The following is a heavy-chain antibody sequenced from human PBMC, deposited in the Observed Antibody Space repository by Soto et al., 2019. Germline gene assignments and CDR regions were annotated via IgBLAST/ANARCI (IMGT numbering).Heavy chain of an antibody. Sequence: GGSLRLSCAASGFTFSNAWMNWVRQAPGKGLEWVGRIKSKTDGGTTDYAAPVKGRFTISRDDSKNTLYLQMNSLKTEDTAVYYCTTDSHLWGSYLRLAYWGQGTLVTVSS. J-gene: IGHJ4*02. CDR3: TTDSHLWGSYLRLAY. CDR2: IKSKTDGGTT. D-gene: IGHD1-26*01. V-gene: IGHV3-15*07. CDR1: GFTFSNAW.